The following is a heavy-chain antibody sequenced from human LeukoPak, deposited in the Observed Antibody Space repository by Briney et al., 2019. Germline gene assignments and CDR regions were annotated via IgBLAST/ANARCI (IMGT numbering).Heavy chain of an antibody. V-gene: IGHV4-59*01. Sequence: PSETLSLTCAVYGGSISSYYWSWIRQPPGKGLEWIGYIYYSGSTNYNPSLKSRVTISVDTSKNQFSLKLSSVTAADTAVYYCARDSPSDYGDYDGPPDYWGQGTLVTVSS. CDR3: ARDSPSDYGDYDGPPDY. CDR1: GGSISSYY. CDR2: IYYSGST. D-gene: IGHD4-17*01. J-gene: IGHJ4*02.